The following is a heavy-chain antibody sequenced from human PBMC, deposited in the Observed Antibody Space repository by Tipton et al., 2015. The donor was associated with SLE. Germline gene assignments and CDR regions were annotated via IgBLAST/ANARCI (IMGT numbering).Heavy chain of an antibody. J-gene: IGHJ4*02. Sequence: SLRLSCAASGFTFSSYSMNWVRQAPGKGLEWVSSISSSGSYIYYADSVKGRFTISRDNAKNSLYLQMNSLRAEDTAVYYCARSGYCSGGSCPGYFDYWGQGTLVTVSS. CDR3: ARSGYCSGGSCPGYFDY. D-gene: IGHD2-15*01. CDR2: ISSSGSYI. CDR1: GFTFSSYS. V-gene: IGHV3-21*01.